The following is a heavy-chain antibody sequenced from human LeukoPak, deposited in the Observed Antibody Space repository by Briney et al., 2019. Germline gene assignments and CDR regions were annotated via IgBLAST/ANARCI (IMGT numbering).Heavy chain of an antibody. J-gene: IGHJ4*02. CDR1: GYTFTGYY. D-gene: IGHD3-16*02. CDR3: ARDPYDYVWGSYRSDPLDY. Sequence: ASVKVSCKASGYTFTGYYMHWVRQAPGQGLEWMGWINPNSGGTNYAQKFQGRVTMTRDTSISTAYMELSRLRSDDTAVYYCARDPYDYVWGSYRSDPLDYWGQGTVVTVSS. V-gene: IGHV1-2*02. CDR2: INPNSGGT.